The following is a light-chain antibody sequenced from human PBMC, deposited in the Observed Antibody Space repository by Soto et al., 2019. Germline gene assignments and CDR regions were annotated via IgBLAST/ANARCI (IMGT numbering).Light chain of an antibody. V-gene: IGKV1-5*01. CDR1: ESISSW. CDR3: QQYTSYWT. J-gene: IGKJ1*01. CDR2: DAT. Sequence: HITQSPSTLSASVGDRVTITCRASESISSWLAWYQQKPGKAPKFLIYDATSLESGVPSRFSGSGSGTEFTLTISSLQPDDFATYYCQQYTSYWTFGQGTKVDIK.